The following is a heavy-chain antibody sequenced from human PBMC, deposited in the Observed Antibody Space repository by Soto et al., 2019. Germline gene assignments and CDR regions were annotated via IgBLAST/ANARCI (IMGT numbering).Heavy chain of an antibody. Sequence: QVQLVQSGAEVKEPGASVKISCKASGFIFTTHAIHWIRQAPGQRLEWMGWINAGNGNTKYSESLPKRVTITSDTSASTAYLDLSSLRSEDRAVYYCARRKTSGPIDHWGQGTLVIVSS. CDR3: ARRKTSGPIDH. CDR1: GFIFTTHA. J-gene: IGHJ4*02. V-gene: IGHV1-3*01. CDR2: INAGNGNT. D-gene: IGHD1-26*01.